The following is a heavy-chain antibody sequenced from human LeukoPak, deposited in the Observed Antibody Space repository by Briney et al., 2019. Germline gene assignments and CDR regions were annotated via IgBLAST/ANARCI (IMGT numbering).Heavy chain of an antibody. J-gene: IGHJ6*04. CDR2: VREDGAEK. CDR3: AELGITMIGGV. V-gene: IGHV3-7*01. D-gene: IGHD3-10*02. Sequence: GGSLRLSCAASGFTFSSYAMSWVRQAPGKGLEWVATVREDGAEKYYVDSVKGRITISRDNAKNSLYLQMNNLRAKDTAVYYCAELGITMIGGVWGKGTTVTISS. CDR1: GFTFSSYA.